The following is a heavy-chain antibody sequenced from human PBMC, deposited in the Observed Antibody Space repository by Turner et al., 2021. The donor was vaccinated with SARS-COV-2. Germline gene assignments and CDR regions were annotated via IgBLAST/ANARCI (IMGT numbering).Heavy chain of an antibody. CDR3: ARVVRRAEYYFDY. V-gene: IGHV4-39*01. J-gene: IGHJ4*02. CDR2: IYYSGST. Sequence: QLQPQESGPGLVKPSETLSLTCTVSGGSISSSCHYWGWIRQPPGRGLEWIGHIYYSGSTYYNPSLKSRVTISVDTSKNQFSLKLSSVTAADTAVYYCARVVRRAEYYFDYWGQGTLVTVSS. CDR1: GGSISSSCHY. D-gene: IGHD3-10*01.